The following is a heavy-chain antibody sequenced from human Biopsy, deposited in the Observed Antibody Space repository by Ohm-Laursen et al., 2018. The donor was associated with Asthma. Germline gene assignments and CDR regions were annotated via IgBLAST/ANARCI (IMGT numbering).Heavy chain of an antibody. CDR3: AREGVAGTHIED. J-gene: IGHJ4*02. CDR1: RFTYE. Sequence: SLRLSCAASRFTYEMHWVRQAPGKGLEWVAVISYDGSSIYYADSVKGRFTISRDNSKNTLSLQMNSVTAEDTAVYYCAREGVAGTHIEDWGQGTLVTVSS. D-gene: IGHD6-19*01. V-gene: IGHV3-30-3*01. CDR2: ISYDGSSI.